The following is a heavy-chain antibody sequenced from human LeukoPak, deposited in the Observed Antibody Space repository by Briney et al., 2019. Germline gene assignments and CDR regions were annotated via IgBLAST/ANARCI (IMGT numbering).Heavy chain of an antibody. CDR1: GFTFSDYY. CDR3: AKESHRPMIVVVITALDH. V-gene: IGHV3-11*01. J-gene: IGHJ4*02. Sequence: GGSLRLSCAASGFTFSDYYISWIRQAPGKGLEWLSIVSSGGDITTYADSVKGRFTISRDNTRNLLFLQMNSLRAEDTAVYYCAKESHRPMIVVVITALDHWPQGNLLTVPS. CDR2: VSSGGDIT. D-gene: IGHD3-22*01.